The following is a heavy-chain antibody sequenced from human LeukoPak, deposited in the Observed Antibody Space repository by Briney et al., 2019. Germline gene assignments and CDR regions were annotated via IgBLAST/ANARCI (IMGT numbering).Heavy chain of an antibody. J-gene: IGHJ6*02. CDR3: ARAHYYDSSGYYYDYYYGMDV. D-gene: IGHD3-22*01. Sequence: GASVKVSCKASGGTFSSYAISWVRQAPGQGLEWVGGIIPTFGTANYAQKFQGRVTITADESTSTAYMELSSLRSEDTAVYYCARAHYYDSSGYYYDYYYGMDVWGQGTTVTVSS. CDR1: GGTFSSYA. CDR2: IIPTFGTA. V-gene: IGHV1-69*13.